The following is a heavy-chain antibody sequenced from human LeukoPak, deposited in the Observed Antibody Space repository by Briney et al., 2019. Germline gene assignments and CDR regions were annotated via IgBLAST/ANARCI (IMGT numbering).Heavy chain of an antibody. CDR1: GGSFNTYD. CDR3: ARVRAAVGTDWFDP. CDR2: INPNSGGT. J-gene: IGHJ5*02. D-gene: IGHD6-13*01. Sequence: ASVKVSCKASGGSFNTYDINWVRQAPGQGLEWMGWINPNSGGTNYAQKFQGRVTMTRDTSISTAYMELSRLRSDDTAVYYCARVRAAVGTDWFDPWGQGTLVTVSS. V-gene: IGHV1-2*02.